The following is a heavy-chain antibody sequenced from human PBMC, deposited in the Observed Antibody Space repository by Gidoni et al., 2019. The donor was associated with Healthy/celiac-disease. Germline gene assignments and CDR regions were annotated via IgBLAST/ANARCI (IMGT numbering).Heavy chain of an antibody. J-gene: IGHJ3*02. CDR1: GFTFRSYS. CDR2: ISSSSSYI. Sequence: EVQLVESGGGLVKPGGSLRLSCAASGFTFRSYSMNWVRQAPGKGLEWVSSISSSSSYIYYADSVKGRFTISRDNAKNSLYLQMNSLRAEDTAVYYCARGPGPRRAFDIWGQGTMVTVSS. V-gene: IGHV3-21*01. CDR3: ARGPGPRRAFDI.